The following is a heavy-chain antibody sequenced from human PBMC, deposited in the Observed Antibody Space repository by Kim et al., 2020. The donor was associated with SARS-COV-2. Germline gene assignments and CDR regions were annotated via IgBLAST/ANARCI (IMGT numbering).Heavy chain of an antibody. Sequence: SETLSLTCAVYGGSFSGYYWSWIRQPPGKGLEWIGEINHSGSTNYNPSLKSRVTISVDTSKNQFSLKLSSVTAADTAVYYCARAPRYDFWSGSQNWFDPWGQGTLVTVSS. CDR3: ARAPRYDFWSGSQNWFDP. D-gene: IGHD3-3*01. CDR1: GGSFSGYY. V-gene: IGHV4-34*01. J-gene: IGHJ5*02. CDR2: INHSGST.